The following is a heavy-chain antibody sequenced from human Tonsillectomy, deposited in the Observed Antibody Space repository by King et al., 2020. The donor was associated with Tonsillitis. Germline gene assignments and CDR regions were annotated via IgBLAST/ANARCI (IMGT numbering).Heavy chain of an antibody. CDR1: GFTFGNYW. CDR3: VRDIRESDY. Sequence: VQLVESGGGLVQPGGSLRLSCAASGFTFGNYWMHWVRQAPGKGPVWVSRINGGGSVTNYADSVKGRFAISRDNAKNTVYLQMNSLRAEDTAVYYCVRDIRESDYWGQGTLVTVSS. V-gene: IGHV3-74*01. D-gene: IGHD3-10*01. J-gene: IGHJ4*02. CDR2: INGGGSVT.